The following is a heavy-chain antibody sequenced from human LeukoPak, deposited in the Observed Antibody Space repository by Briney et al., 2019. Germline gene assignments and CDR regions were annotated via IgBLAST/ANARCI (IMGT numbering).Heavy chain of an antibody. J-gene: IGHJ6*02. D-gene: IGHD6-19*01. CDR3: ARESSGWFYYYYYGMDV. Sequence: ASVKVSCTASGYTFTSYAMHWVRQAPGQRLEWMGWINAGNGNTKYSQKFQGRVTITRDTSASTAYMELSSLRSEDTAVYYCARESSGWFYYYYYGMDVWGQGTTVTVSS. V-gene: IGHV1-3*01. CDR1: GYTFTSYA. CDR2: INAGNGNT.